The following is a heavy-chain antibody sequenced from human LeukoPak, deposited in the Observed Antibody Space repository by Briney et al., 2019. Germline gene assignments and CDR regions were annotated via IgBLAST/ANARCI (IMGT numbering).Heavy chain of an antibody. CDR3: ARHWQRSSMIDY. CDR2: IYYSGST. CDR1: GGSISSSSYY. D-gene: IGHD3-22*01. J-gene: IGHJ4*02. Sequence: PSETLSLTCAVSGGSISSSSYYWGWIRQPPGKGLEWIGSIYYSGSTYYNPSLKSRVTISVDTSKNQFSLKLSSVTAADTAVYYCARHWQRSSMIDYWGQGTLVTVSS. V-gene: IGHV4-39*01.